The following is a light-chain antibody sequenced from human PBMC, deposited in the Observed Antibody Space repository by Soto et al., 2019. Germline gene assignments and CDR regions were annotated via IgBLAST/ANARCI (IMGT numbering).Light chain of an antibody. Sequence: DIQMTQPPSSVSASVGDRVTMTCRASQNIRFWLAWYQQKPGKAPKMLITGASSLQSGVPSRFSGSGSGTDFTLTIITLQPEDVATYYCQQAYSFPVSFGGGTKVEI. CDR2: GAS. J-gene: IGKJ4*01. CDR1: QNIRFW. V-gene: IGKV1-12*01. CDR3: QQAYSFPVS.